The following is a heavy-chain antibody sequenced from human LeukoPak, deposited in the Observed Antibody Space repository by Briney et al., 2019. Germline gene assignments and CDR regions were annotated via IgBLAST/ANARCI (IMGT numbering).Heavy chain of an antibody. CDR1: SGSLSSGDYY. V-gene: IGHV4-30-4*01. CDR3: ARVVAADYYDSSGSIDY. J-gene: IGHJ4*02. CDR2: IYYTGST. D-gene: IGHD3-22*01. Sequence: SQTLSLTCTVSSGSLSSGDYYWRWIRQPPGKGLEWIGYIYYTGSTYYNPSLKSRVTISVDTSKNQFSLKLSSVTAVDTAVYFCARVVAADYYDSSGSIDYWGQGTLVTVSS.